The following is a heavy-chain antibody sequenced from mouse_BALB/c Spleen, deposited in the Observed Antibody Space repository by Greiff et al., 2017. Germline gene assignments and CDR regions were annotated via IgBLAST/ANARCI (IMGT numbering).Heavy chain of an antibody. J-gene: IGHJ3*01. CDR1: GFNIKDYY. D-gene: IGHD1-1*01. CDR2: IDPENGNT. V-gene: IGHV14-1*02. CDR3: AHRRDYYGSSPWFAY. Sequence: VQLKESGAELVRPGALVKLSCKASGFNIKDYYMHWVKQRPEQGLEWIGWIDPENGNTIYDPKFQGKASITADTSSNTAYLQLSSLTSEDTAVYYCAHRRDYYGSSPWFAYWGQGTLVTVSA.